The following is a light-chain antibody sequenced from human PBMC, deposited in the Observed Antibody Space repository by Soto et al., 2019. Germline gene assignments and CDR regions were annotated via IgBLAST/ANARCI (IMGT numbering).Light chain of an antibody. CDR1: QIVSNNY. V-gene: IGKV3-20*01. Sequence: EIVLTQSPGTLSLSPGERATISCRASQIVSNNYLAWYQQKPGQAPTLLIYGASNRATGIPARFSGSGSATAFIPTTSRLEPADFALYYGGQFVSSPPRTVGKGTKGEIK. J-gene: IGKJ1*01. CDR3: GQFVSSPPRT. CDR2: GAS.